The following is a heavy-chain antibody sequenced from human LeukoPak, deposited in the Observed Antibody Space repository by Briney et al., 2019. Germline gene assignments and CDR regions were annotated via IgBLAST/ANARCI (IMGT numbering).Heavy chain of an antibody. V-gene: IGHV4-39*01. CDR2: IYYSGST. J-gene: IGHJ4*02. CDR3: ARIRVVTHYYFDY. Sequence: PSETLSLTCTVSGGSISSSSYYWGWIRQPPGKGLEWIGSIYYSGSTYYNPSLKSRVTISVDTSMNQFSLKLSSVTAADTAVYYCARIRVVTHYYFDYWGQGTLVTVSS. D-gene: IGHD3-3*01. CDR1: GGSISSSSYY.